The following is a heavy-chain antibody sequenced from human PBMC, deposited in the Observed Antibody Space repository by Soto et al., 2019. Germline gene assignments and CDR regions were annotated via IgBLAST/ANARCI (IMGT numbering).Heavy chain of an antibody. J-gene: IGHJ4*02. CDR1: GFIFNAYA. D-gene: IGHD4-4*01. V-gene: IGHV3-23*01. Sequence: EVQLLESGGGLVQPGGSLRLCCAASGFIFNAYAITWVRQAPEKRLEWVSAIGGSGSNTYYAASVKDRFTISRDNSKDTVDLEMNRLRVDDTAVYFCARVASDYINSADHWGQGILVTVSS. CDR2: IGGSGSNT. CDR3: ARVASDYINSADH.